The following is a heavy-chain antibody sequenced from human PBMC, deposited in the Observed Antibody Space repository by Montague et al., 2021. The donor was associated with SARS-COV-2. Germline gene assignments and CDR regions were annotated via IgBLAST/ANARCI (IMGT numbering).Heavy chain of an antibody. CDR1: GFSLSTSGMC. CDR2: IGWDDDK. D-gene: IGHD3-9*01. CDR3: ARIRDYDILTGSYSGFDY. J-gene: IGHJ4*02. Sequence: PALVTPTQTLTLTCTFSGFSLSTSGMCVSWIRQPPGKALEWLALIGWDDDKYYSTSLKTRLTISKDTSKNQVVLTMTNIDPVDTATYYCARIRDYDILTGSYSGFDYWGQGTLVTVSS. V-gene: IGHV2-70*01.